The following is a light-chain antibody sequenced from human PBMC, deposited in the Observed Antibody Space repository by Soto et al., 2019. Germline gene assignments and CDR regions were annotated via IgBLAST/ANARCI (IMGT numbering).Light chain of an antibody. J-gene: IGKJ5*01. CDR2: YAS. V-gene: IGKV3-20*01. Sequence: DIVLTQSPGTLSLSPGERATLSCRASQSLNSSYLAWYQQKPGQAPRLLIYYASSRATGIPDRFNGSGSGTDFTLTISRLEPEDSAVYYCQQYGSSPPITFGQGTRLENK. CDR3: QQYGSSPPIT. CDR1: QSLNSSY.